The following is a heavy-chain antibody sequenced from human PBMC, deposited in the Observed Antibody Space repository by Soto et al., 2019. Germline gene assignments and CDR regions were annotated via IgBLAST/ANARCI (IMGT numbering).Heavy chain of an antibody. Sequence: LSLTCTVSGGSISSGDYYWSWIRQPPGKGLEWIGYIYYSGSTYYNPSLKSRVTISVDTSKNQFSLKLSSVTAADTAVYYCARAPNYDYVWGSYRTLYYFDYWGQGTLVTVSS. D-gene: IGHD3-16*02. CDR2: IYYSGST. J-gene: IGHJ4*02. CDR1: GGSISSGDYY. CDR3: ARAPNYDYVWGSYRTLYYFDY. V-gene: IGHV4-30-4*01.